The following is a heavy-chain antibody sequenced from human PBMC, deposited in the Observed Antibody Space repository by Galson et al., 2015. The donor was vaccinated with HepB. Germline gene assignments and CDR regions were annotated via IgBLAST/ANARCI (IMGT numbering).Heavy chain of an antibody. CDR2: ISYDGSNI. V-gene: IGHV3-30*18. Sequence: SLRLSCAASGFTFSSYGMHWVRQAPGKGLEWVAVISYDGSNIYYADSVKGRFTISRDNSKNTLYLQMNSLRAEDTAVYYCAKVECGGDCPHDAFDIWGQGTMVTVSS. CDR3: AKVECGGDCPHDAFDI. D-gene: IGHD2-21*01. J-gene: IGHJ3*02. CDR1: GFTFSSYG.